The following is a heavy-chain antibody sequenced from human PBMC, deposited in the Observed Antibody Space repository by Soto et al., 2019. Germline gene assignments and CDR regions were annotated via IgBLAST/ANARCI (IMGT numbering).Heavy chain of an antibody. CDR1: GFTFSSYA. D-gene: IGHD2-21*01. J-gene: IGHJ4*02. V-gene: IGHV3-23*01. CDR2: ISGSGGST. CDR3: AKDFKRMTIVFYYFDY. Sequence: GGSLRLSCAASGFTFSSYAMSWVRQAPGKGLEWVSAISGSGGSTYYADSVKGRFTISRDNSKNTLYLQMNSLRAEDTAVYYCAKDFKRMTIVFYYFDYWGQGTLVTVSS.